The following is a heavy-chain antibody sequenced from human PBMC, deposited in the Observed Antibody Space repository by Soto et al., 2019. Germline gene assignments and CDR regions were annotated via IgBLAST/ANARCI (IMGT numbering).Heavy chain of an antibody. CDR1: GFTFGSYA. D-gene: IGHD2-2*01. V-gene: IGHV3-23*01. CDR3: AQPLRPSLNFFYYMDV. J-gene: IGHJ6*03. Sequence: EVQLLESGGGLVQPGGSLRLSCVVSGFTFGSYAMSWVLQAPEKGPAWLAILGGNGFTTYYADSVKGRFTISGDKSKSTLFQQMNSLSAVDTGVYYCAQPLRPSLNFFYYMDVWGRGISVTDSS. CDR2: LGGNGFTT.